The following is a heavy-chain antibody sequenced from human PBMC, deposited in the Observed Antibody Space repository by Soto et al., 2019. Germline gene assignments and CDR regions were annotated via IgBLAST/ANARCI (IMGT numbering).Heavy chain of an antibody. J-gene: IGHJ4*02. CDR1: GGSVSSGSYY. Sequence: SETLSLTCTVSGGSVSSGSYYWSWIRQPPGKGLEWIGYIYYSGSTNYNPSLKSRVTISVDTSKNQFSLKLSSVTAADTAVYYCARDPLEYSGGELGYWGQGTLVTVSS. CDR2: IYYSGST. V-gene: IGHV4-61*01. D-gene: IGHD1-26*01. CDR3: ARDPLEYSGGELGY.